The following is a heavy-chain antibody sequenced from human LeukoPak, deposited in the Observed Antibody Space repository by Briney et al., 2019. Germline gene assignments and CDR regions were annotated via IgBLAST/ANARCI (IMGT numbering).Heavy chain of an antibody. CDR1: GYTFTSYG. CDR3: ARAPGNLGIYHYGVDV. J-gene: IGHJ6*02. V-gene: IGHV1-18*01. CDR2: ISGYNGNT. Sequence: ASVKVSCKASGYTFTSYGISWVRQAPGQGLEWMGWISGYNGNTNYAQKFQGRLTMTTDTSTSIAYMELRSLRSDDTAVYYCARAPGNLGIYHYGVDVWGQGTTVTVSS. D-gene: IGHD7-27*01.